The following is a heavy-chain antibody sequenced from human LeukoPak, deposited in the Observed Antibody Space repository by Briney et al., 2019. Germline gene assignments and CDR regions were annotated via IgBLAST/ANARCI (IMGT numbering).Heavy chain of an antibody. CDR2: ISSSGSTI. J-gene: IGHJ6*04. CDR3: AREGVAMVRGVYYYYYGMDV. CDR1: GFTFSSYE. V-gene: IGHV3-48*03. Sequence: GGSLRLSCAASGFTFSSYEMNWVRQAPGKGLGWVSYISSSGSTIYYADSVKGRFTISRDNAKNSLYLQMNSLRAEDTAVYYCAREGVAMVRGVYYYYYGMDVWGKGTTVTVSS. D-gene: IGHD3-10*01.